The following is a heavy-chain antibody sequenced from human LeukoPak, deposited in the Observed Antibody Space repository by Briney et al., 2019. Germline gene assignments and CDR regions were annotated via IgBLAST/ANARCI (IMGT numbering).Heavy chain of an antibody. CDR2: ISGSGGST. CDR1: GFTFSSYA. D-gene: IGHD2-2*01. Sequence: GGSLRLSCAASGFTFSSYAMSWVRQAPGKGLEWVSAISGSGGSTYYADSVKGRFTISRDNSKNTRYLQMNSLRAEDTAVYYCAKCLVPAATWAGPICYMDVWGKGTTVTVSS. J-gene: IGHJ6*03. CDR3: AKCLVPAATWAGPICYMDV. V-gene: IGHV3-23*01.